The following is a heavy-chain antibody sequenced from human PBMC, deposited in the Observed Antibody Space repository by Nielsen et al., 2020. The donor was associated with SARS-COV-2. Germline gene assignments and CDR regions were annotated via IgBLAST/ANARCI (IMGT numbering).Heavy chain of an antibody. J-gene: IGHJ6*03. CDR1: GGSVSSNDW. Sequence: SETLSLTCAVSGGSVSSNDWWTWVRRSPGKGLEGIGEVSHSGSINYNPSPKSRVTLSMDKSKRQFSLRLTSVSAADTAVYFCARGDLVVVPSPILGLGPFFYYFYLDVWGKGTTVIVSS. V-gene: IGHV4-4*02. CDR2: VSHSGSI. D-gene: IGHD2-2*01. CDR3: ARGDLVVVPSPILGLGPFFYYFYLDV.